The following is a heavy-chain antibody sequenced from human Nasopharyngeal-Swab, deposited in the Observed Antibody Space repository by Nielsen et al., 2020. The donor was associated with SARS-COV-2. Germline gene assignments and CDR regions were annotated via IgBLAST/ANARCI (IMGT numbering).Heavy chain of an antibody. CDR3: ARDLTFIAVAGTGY. CDR1: GFTFSSYS. J-gene: IGHJ4*02. V-gene: IGHV3-21*01. Sequence: GESLKISCAASGFTFSSYSMNWVRQAPGKGLEWVSSISSSSSYIYYADSVKGRFTISRDNAKNSLYLQMNSLRAEDTAVYYCARDLTFIAVAGTGYWGQGTLVTVSS. D-gene: IGHD6-19*01. CDR2: ISSSSSYI.